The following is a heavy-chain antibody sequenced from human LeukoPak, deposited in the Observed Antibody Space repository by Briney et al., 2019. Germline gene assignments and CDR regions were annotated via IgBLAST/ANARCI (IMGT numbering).Heavy chain of an antibody. CDR2: ISSSSSTI. V-gene: IGHV3-48*01. Sequence: PGGSLRLSCAASGFTFSSYWMSWVRQAPGKGLEWVSYISSSSSTIYYADSVKGRFTISRDNAKNSLYLQMNSLRAEDTAVYYCARDFLFDYWGQGTLVTVSS. J-gene: IGHJ4*02. CDR1: GFTFSSYW. CDR3: ARDFLFDY.